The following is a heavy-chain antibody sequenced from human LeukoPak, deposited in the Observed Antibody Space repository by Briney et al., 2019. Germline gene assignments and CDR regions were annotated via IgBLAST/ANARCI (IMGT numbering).Heavy chain of an antibody. J-gene: IGHJ4*02. CDR3: ARTGLTVVGFDY. Sequence: SETLSLTCAVYGGSFSGYYWSWIRQPPGKGLEWIGYIYYSGSTYYNPSLKSRVTISVDTSKNQFSLKLSSVTAADTAVYYCARTGLTVVGFDYWGQGTLVTVSS. CDR2: IYYSGST. V-gene: IGHV4-34*09. CDR1: GGSFSGYY. D-gene: IGHD4-23*01.